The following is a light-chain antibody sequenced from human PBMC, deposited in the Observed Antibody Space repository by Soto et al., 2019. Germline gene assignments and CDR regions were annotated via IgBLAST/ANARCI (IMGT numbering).Light chain of an antibody. V-gene: IGKV3-20*01. J-gene: IGKJ2*01. CDR1: QSFSSRK. Sequence: EIVLAQSPGTLSLPPGERATLSCRASQSFSSRKIAWFQQKPGQAPRLLMYGASSRGTGIPDRFSGGGSGTDFTLTISRLEPEDFSTYYCQQSDSTPYTFGQGTKVEI. CDR3: QQSDSTPYT. CDR2: GAS.